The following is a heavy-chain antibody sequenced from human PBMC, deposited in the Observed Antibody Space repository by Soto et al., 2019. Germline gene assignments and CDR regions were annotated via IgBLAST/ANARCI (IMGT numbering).Heavy chain of an antibody. D-gene: IGHD2-2*01. CDR2: IKSKTDGGTT. V-gene: IGHV3-15*01. J-gene: IGHJ4*02. CDR1: GFTFSNAW. CDR3: TTDVFYYCSSTSCYPPDY. Sequence: GGSLRLSCAASGFTFSNAWMSWVRQAPGKGLEWVGRIKSKTDGGTTDYAAPVKGRFTISRDDSKNTLYLQMNSLKTEDTAVYYCTTDVFYYCSSTSCYPPDYWGQGTLVTVSS.